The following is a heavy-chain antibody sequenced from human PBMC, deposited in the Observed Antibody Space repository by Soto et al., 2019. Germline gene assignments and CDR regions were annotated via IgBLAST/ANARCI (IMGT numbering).Heavy chain of an antibody. CDR2: FYPSGKT. CDR3: ARCGLDYGMDV. D-gene: IGHD3-16*01. Sequence: QVQLQESGPGLVKPSETLSLTCTVSGGSISSYYWCWTRQPAGKGLEWIGRFYPSGKTNCNPSLQSRLTMSADTSRNQFSLNLTSVTAADTAVYYCARCGLDYGMDVWGQGTTVTVSS. V-gene: IGHV4-4*07. J-gene: IGHJ6*02. CDR1: GGSISSYY.